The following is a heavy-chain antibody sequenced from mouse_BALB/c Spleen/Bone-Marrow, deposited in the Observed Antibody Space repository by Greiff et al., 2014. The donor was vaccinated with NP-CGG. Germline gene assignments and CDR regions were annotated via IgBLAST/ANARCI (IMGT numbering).Heavy chain of an antibody. CDR1: GFSLTSYG. CDR2: IWAGGGT. CDR3: AISYFSTYKYYFDF. Sequence: VQLVESGPGLVAPSQSLSITCTVSGFSLTSYGVHWVRQPPGKGLEWLGIIWAGGGTNYNSALMSRLSISKDNSKSQVFLKMNSLQSDDTAMYYCAISYFSTYKYYFDFWGQGTSLTVSS. J-gene: IGHJ2*02. D-gene: IGHD2-5*01. V-gene: IGHV2-9*02.